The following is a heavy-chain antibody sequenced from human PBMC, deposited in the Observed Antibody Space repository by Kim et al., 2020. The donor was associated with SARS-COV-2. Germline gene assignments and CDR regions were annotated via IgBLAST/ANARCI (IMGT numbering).Heavy chain of an antibody. D-gene: IGHD5-18*01. CDR1: GGTFSSYA. J-gene: IGHJ2*01. Sequence: SVKVSCKASGGTFSSYAISWVRQAPGQGLEWMGGIIPIFGTANYAQKFQGRVTITADESTSTAYMELSSLRSEDTAVYYCARTGTAMAEYWYFDLWGRGTLVTVSS. V-gene: IGHV1-69*13. CDR2: IIPIFGTA. CDR3: ARTGTAMAEYWYFDL.